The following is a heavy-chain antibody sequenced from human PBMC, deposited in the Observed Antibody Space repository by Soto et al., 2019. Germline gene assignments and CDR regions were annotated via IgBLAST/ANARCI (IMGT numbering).Heavy chain of an antibody. J-gene: IGHJ4*02. Sequence: EVQLVESGGGLVQPGESLKLSCAASGFTLSGSAVHLVRQASGKGLALVGRIRSKTHSYATEYLASLKGRFTISRDDSTNTAYLEMNGLMSDDTAVYYCTRSGGSYSFGYWGQGTLVTVSS. CDR3: TRSGGSYSFGY. CDR2: IRSKTHSYAT. CDR1: GFTLSGSA. V-gene: IGHV3-73*02. D-gene: IGHD1-26*01.